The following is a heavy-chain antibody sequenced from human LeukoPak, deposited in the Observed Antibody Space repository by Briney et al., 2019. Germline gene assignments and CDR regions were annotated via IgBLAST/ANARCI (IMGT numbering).Heavy chain of an antibody. Sequence: PGGSLRLSWAASGFIFSSYEMNWVRQAPGKGLEWVSYIGSSGTNRYYADSVKGRFTISRDNAKNSLYLQMNSLRAEDTAVYYCARVSDSSGYYDGFDIWGQGTLVTVSS. D-gene: IGHD3-22*01. CDR3: ARVSDSSGYYDGFDI. CDR2: IGSSGTNR. V-gene: IGHV3-48*03. J-gene: IGHJ3*02. CDR1: GFIFSSYE.